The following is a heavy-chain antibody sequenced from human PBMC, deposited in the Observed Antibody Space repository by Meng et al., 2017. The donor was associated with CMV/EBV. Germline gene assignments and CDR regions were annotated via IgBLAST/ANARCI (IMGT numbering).Heavy chain of an antibody. CDR1: GGSISSYY. D-gene: IGHD2-15*01. Sequence: GSLRLSCTVSGGSISSYYWSWIRQPPGKGLEWIGYIYYSGSTNYNPSLKSRVTISVDTSKNQFSLKLSSVTAADTAVYYCARGYCSGGSCYWAYYYGMDVWGQGTTVTVYS. V-gene: IGHV4-59*01. CDR3: ARGYCSGGSCYWAYYYGMDV. CDR2: IYYSGST. J-gene: IGHJ6*02.